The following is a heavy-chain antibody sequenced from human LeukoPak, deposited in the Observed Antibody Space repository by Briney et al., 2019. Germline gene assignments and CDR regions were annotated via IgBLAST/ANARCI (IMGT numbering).Heavy chain of an antibody. J-gene: IGHJ4*02. CDR2: ISSSGSTI. Sequence: GGSLRLSCAASGFTFSDYYMSWIRQAPGKGLEWVSYISSSGSTIYYADSVKGRFTISRDDAKNSLYLQMNNLRAEDTAVYYCASPAEGYYDSSGYYYGPFDYWGQGTLVTISS. D-gene: IGHD3-22*01. V-gene: IGHV3-11*01. CDR3: ASPAEGYYDSSGYYYGPFDY. CDR1: GFTFSDYY.